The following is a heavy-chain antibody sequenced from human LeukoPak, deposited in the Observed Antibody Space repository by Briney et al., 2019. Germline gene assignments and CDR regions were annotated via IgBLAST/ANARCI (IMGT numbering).Heavy chain of an antibody. CDR1: GVTVRSNY. Sequence: PGGSLRLSRAASGVTVRSNYMSRGRQAPGEGLEGVSVIYSGGSTYYADSVKGRFTISRDNSKNTLYLQMNSLRAEDTAVYYCARGPGYYDSSGYYRFDYWGQGTLVTVSS. J-gene: IGHJ4*02. V-gene: IGHV3-53*01. CDR3: ARGPGYYDSSGYYRFDY. D-gene: IGHD3-22*01. CDR2: IYSGGST.